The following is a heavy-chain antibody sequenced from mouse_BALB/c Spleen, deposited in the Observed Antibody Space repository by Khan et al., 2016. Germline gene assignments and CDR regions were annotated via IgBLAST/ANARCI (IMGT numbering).Heavy chain of an antibody. J-gene: IGHJ4*01. CDR1: GYTFTSYW. CDR3: VSTDPYAMDY. CDR2: IYPGDGDT. V-gene: IGHV1-87*01. Sequence: QVQLQQSGAELARPGASVKLSCKASGYTFTSYWMQWVKQRPGQGLEWIGAIYPGDGDTRYTQKFKGKATLTADKSSSTAYMQLSSLASEDYAVYYCVSTDPYAMDYRGQGTSVTVSS. D-gene: IGHD4-1*02.